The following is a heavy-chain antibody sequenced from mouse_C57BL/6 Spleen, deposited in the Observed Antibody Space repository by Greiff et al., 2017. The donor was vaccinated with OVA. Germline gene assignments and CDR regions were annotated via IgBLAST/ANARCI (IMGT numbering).Heavy chain of an antibody. Sequence: QVQLKQPGAELVMPGASVKLSCKASGYTFTSYWMHWVKQRPGQGLEWIGEIDPSDSYTNYNQKFKGKSTLTVDKSSSTAYMQLSSLTSEDSAVYYCARNKDYAMDYWGQGTSVTVSS. V-gene: IGHV1-69*01. J-gene: IGHJ4*01. CDR3: ARNKDYAMDY. CDR1: GYTFTSYW. CDR2: IDPSDSYT.